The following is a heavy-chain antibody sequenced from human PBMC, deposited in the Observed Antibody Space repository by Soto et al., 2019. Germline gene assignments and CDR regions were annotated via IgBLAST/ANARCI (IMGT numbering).Heavy chain of an antibody. D-gene: IGHD6-19*01. CDR2: IYYSGST. CDR3: ASIAVAGGYYYYYGMDV. J-gene: IGHJ6*02. V-gene: IGHV4-39*07. CDR1: GGSISSSSYY. Sequence: SETLSLTCTVSGGSISSSSYYWGWIRQPPGKGLEWIGSIYYSGSTYYNPSLKSRVTISVDTYKNQFSLKLSSVTAADTAVYYCASIAVAGGYYYYYGMDVWGQGTTVTVSS.